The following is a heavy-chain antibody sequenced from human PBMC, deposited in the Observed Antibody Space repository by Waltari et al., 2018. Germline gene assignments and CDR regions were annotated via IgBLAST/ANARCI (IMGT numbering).Heavy chain of an antibody. CDR2: IYHEGST. CDR1: DYSIGSGYY. D-gene: IGHD2-8*01. CDR3: ARLALGYCTSPRCRQNES. Sequence: QVQLQESGPALVRPSETLSLTCVVSDYSIGSGYYWGWTRQAPGKGLEWIANIYHEGSTYYNPSLKSRVAISMDTSENQFSLKLRSVTATDTAVYYCARLALGYCTSPRCRQNESWGQGTLVTVSS. J-gene: IGHJ5*02. V-gene: IGHV4-38-2*01.